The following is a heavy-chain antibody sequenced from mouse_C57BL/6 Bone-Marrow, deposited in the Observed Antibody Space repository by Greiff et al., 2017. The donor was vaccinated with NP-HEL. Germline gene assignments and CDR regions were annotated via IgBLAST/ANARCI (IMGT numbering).Heavy chain of an antibody. CDR1: GYSFTDYN. CDR2: INPNYGTT. D-gene: IGHD1-1*01. CDR3: ERRDLLLRGWYFDD. V-gene: IGHV1-39*01. Sequence: VQLQQSGPELVKPGASVKISCKASGYSFTDYNMNWVKQSNGKSLEWIGVINPNYGTTSYNQKFKGKATLTVDQSSSTAYLQLNSLTSEDSAVYYCERRDLLLRGWYFDDWGTGTTVTVSS. J-gene: IGHJ1*03.